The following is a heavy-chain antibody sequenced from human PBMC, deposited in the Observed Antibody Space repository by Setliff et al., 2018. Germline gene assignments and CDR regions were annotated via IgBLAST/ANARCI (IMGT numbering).Heavy chain of an antibody. CDR2: INHSGST. J-gene: IGHJ6*04. CDR3: ARVSVFLYVDV. D-gene: IGHD3-16*01. CDR1: GGSFSDYY. Sequence: SETLSLTCAAHGGSFSDYYWTWIRQPPGKGLEWMGEINHSGSTKYSPSLESRVTMSVDPSKNQFSLKVTPVTAADPAVYYCARVSVFLYVDVWGKGTTVTVSS. V-gene: IGHV4-34*01.